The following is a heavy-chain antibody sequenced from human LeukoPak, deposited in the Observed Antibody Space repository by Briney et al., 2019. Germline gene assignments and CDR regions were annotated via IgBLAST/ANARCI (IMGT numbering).Heavy chain of an antibody. CDR1: GGSISSYY. CDR3: ARDAEEGSSGSFLFDY. Sequence: SETLSLTCTVSGGSISSYYWSWIRQPPGKGLEWIGYIYYSGSTNYNPSLKSRVTISVDTSKNQFSLKLSSVTAADTAVYYCARDAEEGSSGSFLFDYWGQGTLVTVSS. D-gene: IGHD1-26*01. V-gene: IGHV4-59*01. CDR2: IYYSGST. J-gene: IGHJ4*02.